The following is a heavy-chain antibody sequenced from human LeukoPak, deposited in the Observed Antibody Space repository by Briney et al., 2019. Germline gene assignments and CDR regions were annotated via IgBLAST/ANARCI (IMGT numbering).Heavy chain of an antibody. V-gene: IGHV1-2*02. CDR1: GYTFTGYY. D-gene: IGHD2-8*01. CDR3: ARAVLMVYAISDP. CDR2: INPNSGGT. Sequence: ASVKVSCKASGYTFTGYYMHWVRQAPGQGLEWMGWINPNSGGTNYAQKFQGRVTMTTDTSTSTAYMELRSLRSDDTAVYYCARAVLMVYAISDPWGQGTLVTVSS. J-gene: IGHJ5*02.